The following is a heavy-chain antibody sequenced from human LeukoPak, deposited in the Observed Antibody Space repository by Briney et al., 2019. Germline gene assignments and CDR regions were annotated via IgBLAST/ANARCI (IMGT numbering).Heavy chain of an antibody. D-gene: IGHD2-2*01. CDR2: MNPNSGNT. CDR3: ARDLGYCSSTSCYPGWFDP. Sequence: ASVKVSCKASGYTFTSYDINWVRQAAGQGLEWMGWMNPNSGNTGYAQKFQGRVTMTRDTSISTAYMELSRLRSDDTAVYYCARDLGYCSSTSCYPGWFDPWGQGTLVTVSS. J-gene: IGHJ5*02. CDR1: GYTFTSYD. V-gene: IGHV1-8*02.